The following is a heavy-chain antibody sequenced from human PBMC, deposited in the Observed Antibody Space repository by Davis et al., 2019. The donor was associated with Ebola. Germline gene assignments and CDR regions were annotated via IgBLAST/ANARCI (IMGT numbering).Heavy chain of an antibody. CDR2: ISYDGSNK. V-gene: IGHV3-30-3*01. Sequence: GESLKISCAASGFTFSSYAMHWVRQAPGKGLEWVAVISYDGSNKYYADSVKGRFTISRDNSKNTLYLQMNSLRAEDTAVYYCARDPFYWYSGSYYIYYYMDVWGKGTTVTVSS. CDR3: ARDPFYWYSGSYYIYYYMDV. D-gene: IGHD1-26*01. J-gene: IGHJ6*03. CDR1: GFTFSSYA.